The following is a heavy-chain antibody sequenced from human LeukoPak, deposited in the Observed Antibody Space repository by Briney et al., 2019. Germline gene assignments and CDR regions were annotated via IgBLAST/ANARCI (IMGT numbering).Heavy chain of an antibody. CDR1: GFTFDDYA. Sequence: PGGSLRLSCAASGFTFDDYAMHWVRQAPGKGLEWVSGISWNSGSIGYADSVKGRFTISRDNAKNSLYLQMNSLRAEDTAVYYCARDPSQWLAPRWGQGTLVTVSS. V-gene: IGHV3-9*01. J-gene: IGHJ4*02. CDR2: ISWNSGSI. D-gene: IGHD6-19*01. CDR3: ARDPSQWLAPR.